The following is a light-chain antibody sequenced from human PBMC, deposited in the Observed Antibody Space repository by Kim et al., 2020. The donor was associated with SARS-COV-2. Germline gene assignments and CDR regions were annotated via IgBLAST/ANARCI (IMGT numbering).Light chain of an antibody. CDR3: QQYDTCWT. CDR2: DVS. V-gene: IGKV1-5*01. CDR1: QRISSW. J-gene: IGKJ1*01. Sequence: AASVGARVTITCRASQRISSWLAWYQQKPGKAPTLLIHDVSTLESGVPSRFSGSGSGTEFTLIISSLQPDDFATYYCQQYDTCWTFGQGTKVDIK.